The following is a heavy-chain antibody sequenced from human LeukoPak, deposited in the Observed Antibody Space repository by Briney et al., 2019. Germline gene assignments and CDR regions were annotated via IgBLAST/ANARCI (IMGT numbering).Heavy chain of an antibody. Sequence: ASVKVSCKASGYSFTGYGIGWVRQAPGQGPEWMGWISAYNGNTKYAQKFQGRVTMTTDTSTSTAYMELRSLRSDGTAVYYCARGIGSYGDSGLPFAYWGQGTLVTVSS. V-gene: IGHV1-18*01. CDR2: ISAYNGNT. D-gene: IGHD4-17*01. J-gene: IGHJ4*02. CDR1: GYSFTGYG. CDR3: ARGIGSYGDSGLPFAY.